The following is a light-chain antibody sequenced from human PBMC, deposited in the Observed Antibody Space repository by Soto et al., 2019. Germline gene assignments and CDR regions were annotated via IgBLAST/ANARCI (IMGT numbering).Light chain of an antibody. J-gene: IGKJ1*01. Sequence: LFPGESATLSRRASQSLRSGDLACDQQIPGLAPGLLIYGASSRATGIPDGFSGSGSGTDFNLTVNRLAPEDFAVYYCHQYATSPRTFGQGTKVDIK. V-gene: IGKV3-20*01. CDR3: HQYATSPRT. CDR1: QSLRSGD. CDR2: GAS.